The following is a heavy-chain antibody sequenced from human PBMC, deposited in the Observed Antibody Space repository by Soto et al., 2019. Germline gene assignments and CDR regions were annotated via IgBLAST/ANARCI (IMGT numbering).Heavy chain of an antibody. CDR3: ARHSRAIFGVVIPYYYYYMDV. Sequence: GESLKISCKGSGYSFTSYWIGWVRQMPGKGLEWMGIIYPGDSDTRYSPSFQGQVTISADKSISTAYLQWSSLKASDTAMYYCARHSRAIFGVVIPYYYYYMDVWGKGTTVTVSS. CDR2: IYPGDSDT. CDR1: GYSFTSYW. D-gene: IGHD3-3*01. J-gene: IGHJ6*03. V-gene: IGHV5-51*01.